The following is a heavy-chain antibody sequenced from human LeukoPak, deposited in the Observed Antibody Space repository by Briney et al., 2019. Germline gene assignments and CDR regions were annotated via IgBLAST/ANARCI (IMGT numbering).Heavy chain of an antibody. D-gene: IGHD3/OR15-3a*01. CDR3: ARWTNTYLDY. CDR1: GGTFTSYY. Sequence: ASVKVSCKASGGTFTSYYIHWVRQAPGQGLEWMGLINPIGRSTNYAQKFQGRVTMTRDTSTTTVYKELSSLTSEDTAVYYCARWTNTYLDYWGQGTLVTVSS. J-gene: IGHJ4*02. V-gene: IGHV1-46*01. CDR2: INPIGRST.